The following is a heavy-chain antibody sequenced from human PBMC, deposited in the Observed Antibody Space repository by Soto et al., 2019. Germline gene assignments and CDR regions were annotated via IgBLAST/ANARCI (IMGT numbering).Heavy chain of an antibody. D-gene: IGHD3-22*01. J-gene: IGHJ4*02. V-gene: IGHV3-33*01. CDR2: IWYDGSNR. CDR3: ARVRSGYYPTLDY. CDR1: GFTFSSYG. Sequence: QVQLVESGGGVVQPGRSLRLSCAASGFTFSSYGMHWVRQAPGKGLEWVAVIWYDGSNRYYADSVRGRFTISRDNSKNTLYLQMNSLRAEDMAVFYCARVRSGYYPTLDYWGQGTLVTVSS.